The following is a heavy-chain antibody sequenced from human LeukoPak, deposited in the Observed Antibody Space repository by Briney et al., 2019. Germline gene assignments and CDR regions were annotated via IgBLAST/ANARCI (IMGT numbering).Heavy chain of an antibody. V-gene: IGHV3-9*01. CDR1: GFTFDEYA. CDR3: VKGSRQIYNYYAMDV. CDR2: LNWNSGTR. J-gene: IGHJ6*02. Sequence: GGSLRLSCAASGFTFDEYAMHWLRHAPGKGLEWVAGLNWNSGTRDYADSVEGRFTISRDNAKNSLYLQMNSLRAEDTALYYCVKGSRQIYNYYAMDVWGQGTTVIVSS. D-gene: IGHD2-2*01.